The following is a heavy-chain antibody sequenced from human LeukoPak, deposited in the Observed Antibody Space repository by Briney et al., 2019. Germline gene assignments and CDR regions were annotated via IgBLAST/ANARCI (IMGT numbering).Heavy chain of an antibody. CDR3: ASEKGNCSSTSCYNWFDP. CDR2: MNPNSGNT. V-gene: IGHV1-8*01. J-gene: IGHJ5*02. D-gene: IGHD2-2*01. Sequence: ASVEVSCKASGYTFTSYDINWVRQATGQGLEWMGWMNPNSGNTGYAQKFQGRVTMTRNTSISTAYMELSSLRSEDTAVYYCASEKGNCSSTSCYNWFDPWGQGTLVTVSS. CDR1: GYTFTSYD.